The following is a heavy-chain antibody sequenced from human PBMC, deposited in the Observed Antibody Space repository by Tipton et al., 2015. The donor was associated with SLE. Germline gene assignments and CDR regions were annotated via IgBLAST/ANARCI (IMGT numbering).Heavy chain of an antibody. CDR2: IYYSGST. CDR3: AREMDSSGPTFDY. CDR1: GGSISSYY. V-gene: IGHV4-59*01. Sequence: TLSLTCTVSGGSISSYYWSWIRQPPGKGLEWIGYIYYSGSTNYNPSLKSRVTISVDTSKNQFSLKLSSVTAADTAVYYCAREMDSSGPTFDYWGQGTLVTVPS. J-gene: IGHJ4*02. D-gene: IGHD6-19*01.